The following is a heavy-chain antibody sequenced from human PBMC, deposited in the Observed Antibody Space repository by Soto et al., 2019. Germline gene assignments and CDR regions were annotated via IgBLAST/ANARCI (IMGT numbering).Heavy chain of an antibody. V-gene: IGHV4-4*07. D-gene: IGHD3-22*01. CDR1: GGSISSYY. CDR2: IYTSGST. CDR3: ARERHYYDSSGYSLRYWFDP. Sequence: NPSETLSLTCTVSGGSISSYYWSWIRQPAGKGLEWIGRIYTSGSTNYNPSLKSRVTMSVDTSKNQFSLKLSPVTAADTAVYYCARERHYYDSSGYSLRYWFDPWGQGTLVTVSS. J-gene: IGHJ5*02.